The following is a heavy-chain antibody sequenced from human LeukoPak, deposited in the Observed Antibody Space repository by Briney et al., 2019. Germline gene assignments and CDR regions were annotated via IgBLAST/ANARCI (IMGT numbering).Heavy chain of an antibody. D-gene: IGHD3/OR15-3a*01. V-gene: IGHV4-34*01. CDR2: INHSGST. Sequence: SETLSLTCAVYGGSFSGYYWSWIRQPPGKGLEWIGEINHSGSTNYIPSLKSRVTISVDTSKNQFSLKLGSVTAADTAVYYCARAEVGLKYYFDYWAQGALVTVSS. J-gene: IGHJ4*02. CDR1: GGSFSGYY. CDR3: ARAEVGLKYYFDY.